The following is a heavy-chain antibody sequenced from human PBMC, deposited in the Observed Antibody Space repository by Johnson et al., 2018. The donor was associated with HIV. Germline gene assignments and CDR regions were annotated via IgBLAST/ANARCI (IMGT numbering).Heavy chain of an antibody. CDR1: GFTVRSNY. CDR3: ARERPGEITMVQGVIGI. CDR2: IYSGGRT. J-gene: IGHJ3*02. V-gene: IGHV3-66*01. D-gene: IGHD3-10*01. Sequence: MLLVESGGGLVQPGGSLRLSCAASGFTVRSNYMSWVRQAPGKGLEWVSVIYSGGRTYSPDSVKGRFTLSRDSSKNTLYLQMNSLRAEDTAVYHCARERPGEITMVQGVIGIWGQGTMVTVSS.